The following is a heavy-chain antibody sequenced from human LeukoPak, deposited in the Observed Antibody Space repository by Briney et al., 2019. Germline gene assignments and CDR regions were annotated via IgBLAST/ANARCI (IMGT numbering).Heavy chain of an antibody. CDR3: AITSSTRENYFDY. CDR1: GGSISSGGYY. CDR2: IYYSGSI. V-gene: IGHV4-31*03. Sequence: PSETLSLTCTVSGGSISSGGYYWSWIRQHPGKGLEWIGYIYYSGSIYYNPSLKSRVTISVDTSKNQFSLKLSSVTAADTAVYYCAITSSTRENYFDYWGQGTLVTVSS. D-gene: IGHD2-2*01. J-gene: IGHJ4*02.